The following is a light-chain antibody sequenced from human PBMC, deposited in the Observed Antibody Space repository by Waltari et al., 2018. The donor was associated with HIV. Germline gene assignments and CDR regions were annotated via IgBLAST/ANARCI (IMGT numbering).Light chain of an antibody. CDR2: DVY. V-gene: IGLV2-14*03. CDR1: TSDVGGYNF. J-gene: IGLJ2*01. CDR3: SSYTTTNTLVI. Sequence: QSALTQPASVSGSPGQSVTISCTGTTSDVGGYNFVSWYQQHPGKAPKLMIYDVYNRPSRFSNRFSGSKSGNTASLTISGLQAEDEAHYYCSSYTTTNTLVIFGGGTKLTVL.